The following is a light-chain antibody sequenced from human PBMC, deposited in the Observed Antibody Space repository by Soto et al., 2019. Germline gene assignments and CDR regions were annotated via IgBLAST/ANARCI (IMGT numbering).Light chain of an antibody. CDR2: KTS. CDR1: QSLLHSDGNPY. Sequence: VLTQTPLSSPVTLGQPASISCRSSQSLLHSDGNPYLSWLQQRPGQPPRLLIYKTSNRFSGVPDRFSGSGAGTDFTLNISRVEAEDFGVYYCMQATKYPPYTFGQGTKLEI. CDR3: MQATKYPPYT. V-gene: IGKV2-24*01. J-gene: IGKJ2*01.